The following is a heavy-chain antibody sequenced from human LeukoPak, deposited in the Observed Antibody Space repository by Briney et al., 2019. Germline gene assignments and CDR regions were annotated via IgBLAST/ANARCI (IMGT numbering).Heavy chain of an antibody. V-gene: IGHV3-53*01. Sequence: GGSLRLSCAASGFTVSSNYMSWVRQAPGKGLEWVSVIYSGGSTYYADSVKGRFTISRDNSKNTLYLQMNSLRAEDTAVYYCARVPRSHRSGWYYFDYWGQGTLVTVSS. CDR2: IYSGGST. D-gene: IGHD6-19*01. CDR3: ARVPRSHRSGWYYFDY. CDR1: GFTVSSNY. J-gene: IGHJ4*02.